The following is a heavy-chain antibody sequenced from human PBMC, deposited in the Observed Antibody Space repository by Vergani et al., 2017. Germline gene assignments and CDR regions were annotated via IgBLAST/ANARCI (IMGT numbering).Heavy chain of an antibody. Sequence: QVQLVQSGSELKKPGASVKVSCKASGYTFTSYAMNWVRQAPGQGLEWMGWINTNTGNPTYAQGFTGRFVFSLDTSVSTAYLLISSLKAEDTAVYYCATAAPGSSGYYPTLDAFDIWGQGTMVTVSS. V-gene: IGHV7-4-1*02. CDR2: INTNTGNP. CDR3: ATAAPGSSGYYPTLDAFDI. D-gene: IGHD3-22*01. J-gene: IGHJ3*02. CDR1: GYTFTSYA.